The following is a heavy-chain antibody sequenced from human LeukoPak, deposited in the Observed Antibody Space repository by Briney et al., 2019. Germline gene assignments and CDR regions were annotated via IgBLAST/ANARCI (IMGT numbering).Heavy chain of an antibody. CDR2: IYYSGST. J-gene: IGHJ6*02. CDR3: ARGSGSYRRYYYYGMDV. D-gene: IGHD1-26*01. Sequence: SETLSLTCTVSGGAISSYYWSWIRQPPGKGLEWIGYIYYSGSTKYNPSLKSRVTISVDTSKNQFSLKLSSVTAADTAVYYCARGSGSYRRYYYYGMDVWGQGTTVTVSS. CDR1: GGAISSYY. V-gene: IGHV4-59*01.